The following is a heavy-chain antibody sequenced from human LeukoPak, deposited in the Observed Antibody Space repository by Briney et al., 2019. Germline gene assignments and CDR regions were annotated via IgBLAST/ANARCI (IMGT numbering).Heavy chain of an antibody. CDR2: IYPGDSDT. CDR3: ARPVEMATIDDAFDI. CDR1: GYSFTSYW. D-gene: IGHD5-24*01. J-gene: IGHJ3*02. V-gene: IGHV5-51*01. Sequence: GESLKISCQGSGYSFTSYWIGWVRQMPGKGLEWMGIIYPGDSDTRYSPSFQGQVTISADKSISTAYLQWSSLKASDTAIYYCARPVEMATIDDAFDIWGQGTMVTVSS.